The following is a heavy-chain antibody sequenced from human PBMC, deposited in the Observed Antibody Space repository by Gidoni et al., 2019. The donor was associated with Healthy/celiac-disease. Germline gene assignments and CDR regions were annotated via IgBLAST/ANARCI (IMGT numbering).Heavy chain of an antibody. CDR2: IIPIRGIA. Sequence: QVQLVQSGAEVKKPGSSVMVSCKASGGTFRSYAISWVRQAPGQGLEWMGRIIPIRGIANYAQKFQGRVTITANNSTSTAYMELSSLRSEDTAVYYFARDLVGGGITMIDWGQGTLVTVSS. V-gene: IGHV1-69*04. CDR1: GGTFRSYA. CDR3: ARDLVGGGITMID. J-gene: IGHJ4*02. D-gene: IGHD3-22*01.